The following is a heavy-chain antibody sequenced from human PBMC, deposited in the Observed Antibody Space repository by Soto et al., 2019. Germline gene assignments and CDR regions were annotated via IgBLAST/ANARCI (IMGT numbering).Heavy chain of an antibody. CDR1: GFTFSSYE. D-gene: IGHD4-17*01. Sequence: EVQLVESGGGLVQPGGSLRLSCAASGFTFSSYEMSWVRQAPGKGLEWVSYISTSGSTIHYADSVKGRFTISRDNARNSLYLQMNSLRAEDTAVYYCARDGYGDPYYYYGMDVWGQGTTVTVSS. J-gene: IGHJ6*02. CDR2: ISTSGSTI. CDR3: ARDGYGDPYYYYGMDV. V-gene: IGHV3-48*03.